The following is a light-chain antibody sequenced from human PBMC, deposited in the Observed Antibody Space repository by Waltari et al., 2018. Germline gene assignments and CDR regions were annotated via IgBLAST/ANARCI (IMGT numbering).Light chain of an antibody. CDR1: QSVSRF. Sequence: EIVLTQSPGTLSLSPGERATLSCRASQSVSRFLAWYQQKPGQAPRLLIYDASTRVTGIPDRFSGSGSWTDFSLTISRLEPEDFAVYYCQKYGTLPATFGQGTKVEVK. CDR2: DAS. CDR3: QKYGTLPAT. V-gene: IGKV3-20*01. J-gene: IGKJ1*01.